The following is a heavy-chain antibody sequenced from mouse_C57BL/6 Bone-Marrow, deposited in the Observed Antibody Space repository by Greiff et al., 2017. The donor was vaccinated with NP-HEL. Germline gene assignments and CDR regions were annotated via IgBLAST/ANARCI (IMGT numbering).Heavy chain of an antibody. V-gene: IGHV1-81*01. CDR2: IYPRSGNT. D-gene: IGHD2-2*01. Sequence: QVQLKESGAELARPGASVKLSCKASGYTFTSYGISWVKQRTGQGLEWIGEIYPRSGNTYYNEKFKGKATLTADKSSSTAYMELRSLTSEDSAVYFCARRCYGYYWYFDVWGTGTTVTVSS. CDR3: ARRCYGYYWYFDV. CDR1: GYTFTSYG. J-gene: IGHJ1*03.